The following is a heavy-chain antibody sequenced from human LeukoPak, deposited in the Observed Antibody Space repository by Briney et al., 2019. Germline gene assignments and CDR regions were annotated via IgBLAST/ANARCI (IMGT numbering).Heavy chain of an antibody. CDR2: IWYDGSNK. D-gene: IGHD3-3*01. Sequence: GGSLRLSCAASGFTFRSYGMRWVRQAPGKGLQWVAVIWYDGSNKYYADSVKGRFTISRDNSKNTLSLQMNSLRAEDTAVYYCARELPPLEKYYFDYWGQGTLVTVSS. J-gene: IGHJ4*02. CDR1: GFTFRSYG. CDR3: ARELPPLEKYYFDY. V-gene: IGHV3-33*01.